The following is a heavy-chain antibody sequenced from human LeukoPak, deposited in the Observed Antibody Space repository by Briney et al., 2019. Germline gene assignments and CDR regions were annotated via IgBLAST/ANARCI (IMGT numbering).Heavy chain of an antibody. CDR2: INPSSGGT. CDR3: ARDRNTNYRFDF. V-gene: IGHV1-2*06. D-gene: IGHD4-11*01. CDR1: GGTFSSYA. Sequence: GASVKVSCKASGGTFSSYAISWVRQAPGQGLEWMGRINPSSGGTTYAQKFQGRVTMTRDTSVSTAYMEVNSLKSDDTAVYYCARDRNTNYRFDFWGQGTLVIVSS. J-gene: IGHJ4*02.